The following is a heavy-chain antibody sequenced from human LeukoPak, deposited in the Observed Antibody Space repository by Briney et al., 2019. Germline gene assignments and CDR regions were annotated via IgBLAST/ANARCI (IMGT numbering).Heavy chain of an antibody. CDR2: VSNDGRNK. CDR1: RFNFSTYA. Sequence: GGSLKISCAATRFNFSTYAMHCVRQAPGKALEWVAVVSNDGRNKIYADSVKGRFTISRDNSKNTLFLQMNSLRTEDTAVYYCARDPMADCDYWGQGTLVTVSS. CDR3: ARDPMADCDY. V-gene: IGHV3-30*04. D-gene: IGHD2-8*01. J-gene: IGHJ4*02.